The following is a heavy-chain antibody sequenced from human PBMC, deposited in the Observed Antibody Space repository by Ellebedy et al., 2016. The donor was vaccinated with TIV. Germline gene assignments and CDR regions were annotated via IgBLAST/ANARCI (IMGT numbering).Heavy chain of an antibody. CDR2: IHWNDDK. CDR3: AHGDGGCYDY. Sequence: SGPTLVKPTQTLTLTCSFSGFSLSTSGVGVGWIRQPPGKALEWLAVIHWNDDKRYSPSLKSRLTITKDTSKNQVVLTIVNMDPADTATYYCAHGDGGCYDYWGQGTLVTVSS. CDR1: GFSLSTSGVG. J-gene: IGHJ4*02. V-gene: IGHV2-5*01. D-gene: IGHD4-23*01.